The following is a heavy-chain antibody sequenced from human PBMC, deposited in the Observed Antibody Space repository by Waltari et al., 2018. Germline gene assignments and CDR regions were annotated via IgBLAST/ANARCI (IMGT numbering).Heavy chain of an antibody. V-gene: IGHV3-30*18. Sequence: QVPLVESGGGVVQPGRSLRLSCAASGFTFSSYGMHWVRQAPGKGLEWVAVIWYDGSNNYYADSVKGRFTISRDNSKNTLYLQMNSLRAEDTAMYYCAKGSGSYQDYYMDVWGKGTTVTVSS. J-gene: IGHJ6*03. CDR1: GFTFSSYG. CDR2: IWYDGSNN. CDR3: AKGSGSYQDYYMDV. D-gene: IGHD1-26*01.